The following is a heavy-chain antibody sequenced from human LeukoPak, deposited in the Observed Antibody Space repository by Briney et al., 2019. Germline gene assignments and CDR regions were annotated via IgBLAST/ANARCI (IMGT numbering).Heavy chain of an antibody. D-gene: IGHD6-19*01. CDR3: ARDPGYSSGWSGGSDY. V-gene: IGHV1-69*13. J-gene: IGHJ4*02. Sequence: SVKVSCKASGGTFSSYAISWVRQAPGQGLEWMGGIIPIFGTANYAQKFQGRVTITADESTSTAYMELSSLGSEDTAVYYCARDPGYSSGWSGGSDYWGQGTLVTVSS. CDR1: GGTFSSYA. CDR2: IIPIFGTA.